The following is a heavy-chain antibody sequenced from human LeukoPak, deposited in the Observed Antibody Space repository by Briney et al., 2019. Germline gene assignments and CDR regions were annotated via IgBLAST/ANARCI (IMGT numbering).Heavy chain of an antibody. D-gene: IGHD6-13*01. CDR3: AGSTGIAAAGYYYYYMDV. V-gene: IGHV1-2*06. CDR2: INPNSGGT. Sequence: GASVKVSCKASGYTFTGYYMHWVRQAPGQGLEWMGRINPNSGGTNYAQKFQGRVTMTRDTSISTAYMKLSRLRSDDTAVYYCAGSTGIAAAGYYYYYMDVWGKGTTVTVSS. CDR1: GYTFTGYY. J-gene: IGHJ6*03.